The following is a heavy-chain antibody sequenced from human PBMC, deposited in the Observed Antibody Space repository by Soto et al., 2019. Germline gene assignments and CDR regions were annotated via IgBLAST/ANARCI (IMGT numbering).Heavy chain of an antibody. J-gene: IGHJ4*02. CDR1: GYTFTSYY. CDR3: ARNERYYDSSGYYYY. Sequence: ASVKVSCKASGYTFTSYYMHWVLQAPGQGLEWMGIINPSGGSTSYAQKFQGRVTMTRDTSTSTVYMELSSLRSEDTAVYYCARNERYYDSSGYYYYWGQGTLVTVSS. D-gene: IGHD3-22*01. V-gene: IGHV1-46*01. CDR2: INPSGGST.